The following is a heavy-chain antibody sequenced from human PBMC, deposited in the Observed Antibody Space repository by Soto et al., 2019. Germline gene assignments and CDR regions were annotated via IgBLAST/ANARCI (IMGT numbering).Heavy chain of an antibody. Sequence: SGPTLVNPTQTLTLTCTFSGFSLSTSGVGVGWIRQPPGKALEWLALIYWDDDKRYSPSLKSRLTITKDTSKNQVVLTMTNMEPVDTATYYCAHGLYYDFWSGYVSFDYWGQGTLVTVSS. J-gene: IGHJ4*02. CDR2: IYWDDDK. D-gene: IGHD3-3*01. CDR3: AHGLYYDFWSGYVSFDY. V-gene: IGHV2-5*02. CDR1: GFSLSTSGVG.